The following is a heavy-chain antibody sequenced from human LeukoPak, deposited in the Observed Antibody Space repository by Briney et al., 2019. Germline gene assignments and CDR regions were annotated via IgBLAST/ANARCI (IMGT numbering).Heavy chain of an antibody. CDR1: GGSFSGYY. Sequence: SETLSLTCAVYGGSFSGYYWSWIRQPPGKGLEWIGEINHSGSTNYNPSLKSRVTISVDTSKNQFSLKLSSVTAADTAVYYCARARTLYYDSSGFRTLFDYWGQGTLVTVSS. J-gene: IGHJ4*02. CDR3: ARARTLYYDSSGFRTLFDY. D-gene: IGHD3-22*01. CDR2: INHSGST. V-gene: IGHV4-34*01.